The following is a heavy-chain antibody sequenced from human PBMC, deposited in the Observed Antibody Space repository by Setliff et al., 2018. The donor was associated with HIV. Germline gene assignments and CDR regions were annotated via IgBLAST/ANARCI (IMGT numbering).Heavy chain of an antibody. V-gene: IGHV1-46*01. J-gene: IGHJ4*02. D-gene: IGHD3-10*01. CDR3: ASNDGSGLNS. CDR2: IYSGGGST. CDR1: GHTFINYY. Sequence: ASVKVSCKAPGHTFINYYIHWVRQAPGQGLEWMGIIYSGGGSTNYAQKFQGRITMTSDTSTSTVYMELSSLRSEDSAVYYCASNDGSGLNSWGQGTLVTVSS.